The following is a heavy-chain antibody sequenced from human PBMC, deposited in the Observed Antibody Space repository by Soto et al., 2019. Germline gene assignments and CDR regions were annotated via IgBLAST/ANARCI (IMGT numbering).Heavy chain of an antibody. V-gene: IGHV1-69*14. CDR2: IIPIFGTT. J-gene: IGHJ3*02. CDR1: GGTFSSHA. CDR3: GRYGSGILLLATFDM. Sequence: QVQLVQSGAEVKKPGSSVKVSCKPSGGTFSSHAVSWVRQAPGQGLKWMGGIIPIFGTTDYAESFPGRVTITADKAARTAYTAQSNVVYEDTAFYYCGRYGSGILLLATFDMWGQGTMVTVSS. D-gene: IGHD6-25*01.